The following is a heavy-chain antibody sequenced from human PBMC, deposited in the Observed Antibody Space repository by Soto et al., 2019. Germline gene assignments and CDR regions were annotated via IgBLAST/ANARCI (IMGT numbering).Heavy chain of an antibody. D-gene: IGHD2-21*01. CDR2: ISWNGGNI. V-gene: IGHV3-9*01. CDR3: VKAGVRDLIVEVPVYFDN. CDR1: GFIFDNSG. J-gene: IGHJ4*02. Sequence: EVQLVESGGGLVQPGRSLRLSCAASGFIFDNSGRHWVRQAPGKGLEWVSGISWNGGNIGYADSVRGRFSISRDNAKDSLFLQMDSLRPDDTAFYYCVKAGVRDLIVEVPVYFDNWGQGTLVTVSS.